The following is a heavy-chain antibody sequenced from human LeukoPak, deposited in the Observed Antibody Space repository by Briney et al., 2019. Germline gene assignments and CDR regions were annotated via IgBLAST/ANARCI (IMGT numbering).Heavy chain of an antibody. CDR1: QYTFTGYD. V-gene: IGHV1-2*06. CDR3: VRDRGGYCSRANCRAGWWDP. Sequence: ASVKVSCKGFQYTFTGYDMHWVRQAPGQGPEWMGRINPNNGGTDYSQKFQGRVTMTRDTSISTAYMELTRLTSDDTAVYYCVRDRGGYCSRANCRAGWWDPWGQGTLVTVSS. CDR2: INPNNGGT. D-gene: IGHD2-2*01. J-gene: IGHJ5*01.